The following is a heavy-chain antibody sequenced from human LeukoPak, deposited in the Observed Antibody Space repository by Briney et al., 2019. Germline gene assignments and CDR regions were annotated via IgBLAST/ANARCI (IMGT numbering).Heavy chain of an antibody. CDR2: IYYSGST. V-gene: IGHV4-31*03. CDR3: AGFNGYYFDY. Sequence: SETLSLTCTVSGVSISSRGYYWSWIRQHPEKGLEWIGYIYYSGSTYYNASLKSRITISVDTSKNQFSLKLSSVTAADTAVYYCAGFNGYYFDYWGQGTLVTVSS. J-gene: IGHJ4*02. CDR1: GVSISSRGYY.